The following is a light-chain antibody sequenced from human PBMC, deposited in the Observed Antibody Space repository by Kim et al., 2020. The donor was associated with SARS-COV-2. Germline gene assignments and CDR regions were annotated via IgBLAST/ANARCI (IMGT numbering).Light chain of an antibody. CDR1: QGISSS. J-gene: IGKJ3*01. Sequence: DIQLTQSPSFLSASVGDRVTITCRASQGISSSLAWYQQKPGKALKLLIYTASTLQRGVPSRFSGTGSGTEFTLTISSLQPEDFATYYCQQLSTYPLTFGRGTKVDIK. V-gene: IGKV1-9*01. CDR3: QQLSTYPLT. CDR2: TAS.